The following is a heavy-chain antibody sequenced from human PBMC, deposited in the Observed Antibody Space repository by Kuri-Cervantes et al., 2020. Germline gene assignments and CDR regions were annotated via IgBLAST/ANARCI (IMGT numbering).Heavy chain of an antibody. CDR2: INHSGST. CDR3: ARGGDMTPDI. D-gene: IGHD3-10*01. CDR1: SGSFSGYY. V-gene: IGHV4-34*01. Sequence: GSLRLSCAVYSGSFSGYYWSWIRQPPGKGLEWIGEINHSGSTNYNPSLKSRVTISVDTSKNQFSLKLSSVTAADTAVYYCARGGDMTPDIWGQGTIVTVSS. J-gene: IGHJ3*02.